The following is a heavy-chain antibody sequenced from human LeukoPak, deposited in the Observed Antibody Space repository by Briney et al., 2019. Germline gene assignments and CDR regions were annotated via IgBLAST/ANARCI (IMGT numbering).Heavy chain of an antibody. CDR1: GFTFSSYA. D-gene: IGHD3-3*01. CDR3: ARAPSPFLEWPQGGMDV. V-gene: IGHV3-30-3*01. CDR2: ISYDGSNK. J-gene: IGHJ6*02. Sequence: GGSLRLSCAASGFTFSSYAMHWVRQAPGKGLEWVAVISYDGSNKYYADSVKGRFTISRDNSKNTLYLQMNSLRAEDTAVYYCARAPSPFLEWPQGGMDVWGQGTTVTVSS.